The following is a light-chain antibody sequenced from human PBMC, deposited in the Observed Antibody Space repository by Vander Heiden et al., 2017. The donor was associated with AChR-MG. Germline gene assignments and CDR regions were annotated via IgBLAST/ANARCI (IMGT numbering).Light chain of an antibody. CDR3: QQCGSFPHT. CDR1: QSVGDY. Sequence: IVFTQSPVTLSLSPGERATLTCRASQSVGDYLAWYQQKPGQSPRLLIYDASSRATGIPPRFSGSGSGTDFTLTVSSLEPDDFAVYYCQQCGSFPHTFGGRTKVEIK. CDR2: DAS. V-gene: IGKV3-11*01. J-gene: IGKJ4*01.